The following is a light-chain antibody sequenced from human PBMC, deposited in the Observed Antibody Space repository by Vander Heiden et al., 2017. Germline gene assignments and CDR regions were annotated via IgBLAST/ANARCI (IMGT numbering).Light chain of an antibody. Sequence: QSALTQPASASRSPGQSITISCTGSSSDVGSYNLVSWYQQHPGKAPKLMIYEVSKRPAGVSKRFSGSKAGNTASLTSSGLQAEDEADYYGCSYAGSSTWRFGGGTKLTVL. V-gene: IGLV2-23*02. J-gene: IGLJ2*01. CDR1: SSDVGSYNL. CDR2: EVS. CDR3: CSYAGSSTWR.